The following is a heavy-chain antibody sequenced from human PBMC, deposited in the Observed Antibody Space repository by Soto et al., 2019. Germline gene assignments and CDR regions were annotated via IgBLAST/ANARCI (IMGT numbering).Heavy chain of an antibody. J-gene: IGHJ4*02. V-gene: IGHV3-30*03. CDR1: GFTFNSYG. D-gene: IGHD1-26*01. CDR3: AIIAGEWELPRPFDY. Sequence: GGSLRLSCAASGFTFNSYGMHWVRQAPGKGLEWVAVISYDGSNKYYADSVKGRFTISRDNSKNTLYLQMNSLRAEDTAVYYCAIIAGEWELPRPFDYWGQGTLVTVSS. CDR2: ISYDGSNK.